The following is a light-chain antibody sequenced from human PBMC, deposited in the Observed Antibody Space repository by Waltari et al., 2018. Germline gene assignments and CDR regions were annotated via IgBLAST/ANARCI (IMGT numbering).Light chain of an antibody. CDR3: QQYNTYPAT. CDR1: QSISNG. Sequence: DIQMTQSPSSLSASVGDRVTITCRASQSISNGLAWYQQKPGKAPKLLIYKASSLQSGVPSRFSGSGSGTEFTLTISSLQPDDFATYYCQQYNTYPATFGQGTKVEIK. J-gene: IGKJ1*01. CDR2: KAS. V-gene: IGKV1-5*03.